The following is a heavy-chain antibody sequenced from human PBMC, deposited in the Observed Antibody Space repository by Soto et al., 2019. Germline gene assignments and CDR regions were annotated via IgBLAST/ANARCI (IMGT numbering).Heavy chain of an antibody. CDR2: IIPIFGTA. CDR3: ARVIRGYDSVHFDY. D-gene: IGHD5-12*01. Sequence: SVKVSCKASGGTFSSYAISWVRQAPGQVLEWMGGIIPIFGTANYAQKFQGRDTITADESTSTAYIEMSSPRSEDTPVYYCARVIRGYDSVHFDYWGQGTLVTVSS. J-gene: IGHJ4*02. CDR1: GGTFSSYA. V-gene: IGHV1-69*13.